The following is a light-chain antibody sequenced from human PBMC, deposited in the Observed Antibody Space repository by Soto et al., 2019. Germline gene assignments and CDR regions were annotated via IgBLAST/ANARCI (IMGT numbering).Light chain of an antibody. Sequence: EIVLTQSPATLSLSPGEGATLSCRASQSVNSYLVWYQQKPGQAPRLLIYAASSRATGIPDRFSGSGSGTDFTLTISRLEPEDFAVYYCQQYGSSPEYTFGQGTKVDIK. CDR3: QQYGSSPEYT. CDR2: AAS. CDR1: QSVNSY. J-gene: IGKJ2*01. V-gene: IGKV3-20*01.